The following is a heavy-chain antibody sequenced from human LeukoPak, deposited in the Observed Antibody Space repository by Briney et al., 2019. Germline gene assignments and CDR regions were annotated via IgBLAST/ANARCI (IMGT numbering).Heavy chain of an antibody. J-gene: IGHJ4*02. V-gene: IGHV3-23*01. Sequence: PGGSLRLSCAASGFTFSSYAMSWVRQAPGKGREWVSAISGSGGSTYYADSVKGRFTISRDNSKNTLYLQMNSLRAEDTAVYYCAKDFITMIVVVSTGTSRNDKFDYWGQGTLVTVSS. CDR2: ISGSGGST. CDR3: AKDFITMIVVVSTGTSRNDKFDY. CDR1: GFTFSSYA. D-gene: IGHD3-22*01.